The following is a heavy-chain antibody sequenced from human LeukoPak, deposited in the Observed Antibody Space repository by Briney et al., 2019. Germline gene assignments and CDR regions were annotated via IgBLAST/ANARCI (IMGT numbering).Heavy chain of an antibody. D-gene: IGHD5-18*01. CDR3: AREDGYSYGTVDY. J-gene: IGHJ4*02. Sequence: GGSLRLSCAASGFTFSSYWMSWVRQAPGKGLEWVANIKQDGSEKYYVDSVKGRFTISRDSAKNSLYLQMNSLRAEDTAVYYCAREDGYSYGTVDYWGQGTLVTVSS. CDR2: IKQDGSEK. V-gene: IGHV3-7*01. CDR1: GFTFSSYW.